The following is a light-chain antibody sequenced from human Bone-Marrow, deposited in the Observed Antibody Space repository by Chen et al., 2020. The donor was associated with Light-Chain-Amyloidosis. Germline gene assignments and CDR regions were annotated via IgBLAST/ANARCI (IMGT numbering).Light chain of an antibody. V-gene: IGLV3-25*03. CDR3: QSADSSVTYEVI. CDR2: RDT. J-gene: IGLJ2*01. Sequence: SYELTQPPSVSVSPGQTARITCSGDDLPTKYAYWYQQKPGQAPVLVIHRDTERPSGISEPFSGSSSGTTATLTISGVQAEDEADYHCQSADSSVTYEVIFGGGTKLTVL. CDR1: DLPTKY.